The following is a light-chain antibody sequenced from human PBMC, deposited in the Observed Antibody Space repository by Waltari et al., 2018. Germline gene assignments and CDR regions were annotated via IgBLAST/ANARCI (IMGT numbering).Light chain of an antibody. J-gene: IGKJ3*01. CDR2: AAS. CDR3: QQANSFPPT. CDR1: QDVARW. Sequence: DIQMTQSPSSVSASVGDRVTITCRASQDVARWLAWYQQKPGKAPNLLIYAASSLHSGVPSRFSGSGSGTDFTLTISSLQPDEFATYYCQQANSFPPTFGPGTTVDIK. V-gene: IGKV1D-12*01.